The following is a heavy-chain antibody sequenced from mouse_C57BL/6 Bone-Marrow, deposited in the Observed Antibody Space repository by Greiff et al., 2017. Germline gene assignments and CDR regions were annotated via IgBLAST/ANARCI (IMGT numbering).Heavy chain of an antibody. CDR3: DRGDFWDNHYAMDY. Sequence: EVQLVESGPELVKPGASVKMSCKASGYTFTDYNMHWVKQSHGKSLEWIGYINPNNGGTSYNQKFKGKATLTVNKSSSTAYMELRSLTSEDSAVYYGDRGDFWDNHYAMDYWGQGTSVTVSS. V-gene: IGHV1-22*01. CDR2: INPNNGGT. CDR1: GYTFTDYN. J-gene: IGHJ4*01. D-gene: IGHD4-1*01.